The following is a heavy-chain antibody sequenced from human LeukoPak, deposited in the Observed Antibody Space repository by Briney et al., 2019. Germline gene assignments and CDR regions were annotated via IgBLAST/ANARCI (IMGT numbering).Heavy chain of an antibody. D-gene: IGHD3-10*01. CDR1: VYTFTIYG. V-gene: IGHV1-18*03. Sequence: ASVKVSCEAPVYTFTIYGVSWVRQAPGQGREWMGWIIAYNGNTHDAQNLRRRDTITTDTSTRTAYMELRRLRSDGMTVHYWAGYYGAGASYNSPIDYWGQGTLVTVSS. J-gene: IGHJ4*02. CDR2: IIAYNGNT. CDR3: AGYYGAGASYNSPIDY.